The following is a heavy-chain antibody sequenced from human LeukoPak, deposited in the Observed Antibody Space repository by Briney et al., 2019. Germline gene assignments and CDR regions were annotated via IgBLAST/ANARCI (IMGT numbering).Heavy chain of an antibody. CDR1: GGSISSSSYY. CDR2: IYYSGST. CDR3: AIVGYSSGWYDY. J-gene: IGHJ4*02. Sequence: SETLSLTCTVSGGSISSSSYYWGWIRQPPGKGLEWIGSIYYSGSTYYNPSLKSRVTISVDTSKNQFSLKLSSVTAADTAVYYCAIVGYSSGWYDYWGQGTLVTVSS. D-gene: IGHD6-19*01. V-gene: IGHV4-39*07.